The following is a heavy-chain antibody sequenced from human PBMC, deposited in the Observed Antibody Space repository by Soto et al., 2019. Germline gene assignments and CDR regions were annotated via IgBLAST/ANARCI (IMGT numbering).Heavy chain of an antibody. D-gene: IGHD2-2*01. V-gene: IGHV3-21*01. CDR1: GFTFGSYS. CDR2: ISSSSSYI. Sequence: PGGSLRLSCAASGFTFGSYSMNWVRQAPGKGLEWVSSISSSSSYIYYADSVKGRFTISRDNAKNSLYLQMNSLRAEDTAVYYCASCSSTSCYLAWGQGTLVTASS. J-gene: IGHJ5*02. CDR3: ASCSSTSCYLA.